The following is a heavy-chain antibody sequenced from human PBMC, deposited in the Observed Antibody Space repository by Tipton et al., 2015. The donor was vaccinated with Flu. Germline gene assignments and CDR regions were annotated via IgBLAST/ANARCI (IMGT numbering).Heavy chain of an antibody. V-gene: IGHV3-48*03. J-gene: IGHJ4*02. CDR1: GFTFSSYA. CDR3: ARDQSGYYGSGGYSSDY. CDR2: ISSSDSPI. D-gene: IGHD3-10*01. Sequence: SLRLSCAASGFTFSSYAMSWVRQAPGKGLEWVSYISSSDSPIYYADSVKGRFTISRDNAKNSLYLQMNSLRAGDTAVYYCARDQSGYYGSGGYSSDYWGQGTLVTVSS.